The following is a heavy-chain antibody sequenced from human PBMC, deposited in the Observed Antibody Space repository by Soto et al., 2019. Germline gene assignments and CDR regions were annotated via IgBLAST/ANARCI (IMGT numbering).Heavy chain of an antibody. D-gene: IGHD2-15*01. CDR3: ANLGYCSGGSCYSDAFDI. Sequence: SETLSLTCTVSGGSISSSSYYWGWIRQPPGKGLEWIGSIYYSGSTYYNPSLKSRVTISVDTSKNQFSLKLSSVTAADTAVYYCANLGYCSGGSCYSDAFDIWGQGTTVSVSS. V-gene: IGHV4-39*01. J-gene: IGHJ3*02. CDR2: IYYSGST. CDR1: GGSISSSSYY.